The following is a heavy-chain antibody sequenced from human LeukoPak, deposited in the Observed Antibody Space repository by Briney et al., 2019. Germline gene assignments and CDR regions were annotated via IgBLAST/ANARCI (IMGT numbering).Heavy chain of an antibody. D-gene: IGHD6-6*01. J-gene: IGHJ5*02. CDR2: IYYSGST. CDR1: GGSISSSSYY. CDR3: ARIKYSSSSYWFDP. Sequence: SETLSLTCTVSGGSISSSSYYWSWIRQPPGKGLEWIGSIYYSGSTYYNPSLKSRVTISVDTSKNQFSLKLSSVTAADTAVYYCARIKYSSSSYWFDPWGQGTLVTVSS. V-gene: IGHV4-39*07.